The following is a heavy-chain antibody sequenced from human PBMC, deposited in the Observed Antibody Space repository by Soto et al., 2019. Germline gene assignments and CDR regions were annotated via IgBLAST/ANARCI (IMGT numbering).Heavy chain of an antibody. Sequence: GGSLRLSCAASGFTFSTYAMHWVRQAPGKGLEWVAVVSYDGSNKDYADSVKGRFTISRDNSKNTLYLQMNSLKPEDMALYYCARGQTYTRSAILVYWGQGTLVTVSS. CDR2: VSYDGSNK. V-gene: IGHV3-30-3*01. CDR3: ARGQTYTRSAILVY. D-gene: IGHD1-20*01. CDR1: GFTFSTYA. J-gene: IGHJ4*02.